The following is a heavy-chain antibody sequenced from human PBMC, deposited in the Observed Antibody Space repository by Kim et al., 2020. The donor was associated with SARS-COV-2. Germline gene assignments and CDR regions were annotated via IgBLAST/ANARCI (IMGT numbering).Heavy chain of an antibody. CDR2: ISYDGSNK. CDR3: ARDPGILTGGVSYYYGMNV. J-gene: IGHJ6*02. D-gene: IGHD3-16*01. Sequence: GGSLRLSCAASGFTFTTYAMHWVRQAPGKGLEWVAVISYDGSNKYYADSVKGRFTISRDNSKNTLYLQMNSLRAEDTAVYYCARDPGILTGGVSYYYGMNVWGQGTTVTVSS. V-gene: IGHV3-30-3*01. CDR1: GFTFTTYA.